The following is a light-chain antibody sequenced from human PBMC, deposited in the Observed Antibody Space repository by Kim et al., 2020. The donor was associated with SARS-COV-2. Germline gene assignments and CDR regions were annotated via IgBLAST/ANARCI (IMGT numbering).Light chain of an antibody. Sequence: QRATIACTGRSSHLGADSDVHWYQHLPGTAPKPLIFGDTTRASGVPGRFSGSKSGTSASLAITGLQAEDEGDYYCHSYDSGLTGYVFGSGTKVTVL. J-gene: IGLJ1*01. V-gene: IGLV1-40*01. CDR1: SSHLGADSD. CDR2: GDT. CDR3: HSYDSGLTGYV.